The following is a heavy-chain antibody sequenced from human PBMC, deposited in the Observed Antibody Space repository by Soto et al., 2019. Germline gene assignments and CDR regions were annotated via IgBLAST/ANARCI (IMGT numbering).Heavy chain of an antibody. D-gene: IGHD3-10*01. V-gene: IGHV1-24*01. CDR1: GYTLTEFS. CDR2: FDPEEGET. J-gene: IGHJ6*03. CDR3: ATAPSRARGVIRGYYYMDV. Sequence: ASVKVSCKVSGYTLTEFSMHWVRQAPGKGHEWMGGFDPEEGETIYAQKFQGRVTMTEDTSTDTAYMELSSLRSEDTAVYYCATAPSRARGVIRGYYYMDVWGKGTTVTVSS.